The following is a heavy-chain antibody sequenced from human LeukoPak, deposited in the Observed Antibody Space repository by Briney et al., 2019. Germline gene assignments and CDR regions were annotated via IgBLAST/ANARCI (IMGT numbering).Heavy chain of an antibody. V-gene: IGHV3-20*04. CDR2: INWNGGST. CDR1: GCTFDDYG. J-gene: IGHJ3*02. Sequence: PGGSLRLSCAASGCTFDDYGMSWVRQAPGKWLEWVSGINWNGGSTGYADSVKGRFTISRDNAKNSLYLQVNSLRAEHTALYYCAIAHRYPRKDAFDIWGQGTMVTVSS. D-gene: IGHD1-1*01. CDR3: AIAHRYPRKDAFDI.